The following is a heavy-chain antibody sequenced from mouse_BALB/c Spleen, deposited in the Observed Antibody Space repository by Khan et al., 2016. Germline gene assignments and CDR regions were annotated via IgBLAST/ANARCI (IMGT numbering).Heavy chain of an antibody. CDR2: IRNKANGFTT. J-gene: IGHJ2*01. D-gene: IGHD3-1*01. CDR1: GFTFTDYY. CDR3: ARDKGGLLFDY. V-gene: IGHV7-3*02. Sequence: EVELVESGGGLVQPGGSLRLSCATSGFTFTDYYMNWVRQPPGKALEWLGFIRNKANGFTTEYSASVRGRFTISRDIFQSILYLQMNTRRAEDSGTYYCARDKGGLLFDYWGQGTTLTVSS.